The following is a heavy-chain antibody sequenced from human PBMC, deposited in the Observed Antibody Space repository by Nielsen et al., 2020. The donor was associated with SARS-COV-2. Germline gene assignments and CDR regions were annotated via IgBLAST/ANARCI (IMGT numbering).Heavy chain of an antibody. CDR3: ARGPSGFSW. V-gene: IGHV1-69*01. J-gene: IGHJ4*02. CDR2: INPNSGGT. D-gene: IGHD3-10*01. Sequence: WVRQAPGQGLEWMGWINPNSGGTNYAQKFQGRVTITADESTSTAYMELSSLRSEDTAVYYCARGPSGFSWWGQGTLVTVSS.